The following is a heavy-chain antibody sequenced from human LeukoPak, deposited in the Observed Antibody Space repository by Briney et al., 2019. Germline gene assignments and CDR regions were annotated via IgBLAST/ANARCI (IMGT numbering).Heavy chain of an antibody. J-gene: IGHJ4*02. D-gene: IGHD3-22*01. CDR2: ISVSGGST. CDR3: AKDPTGKYYYDSSGYYDY. V-gene: IGHV3-23*01. Sequence: SGGSLRLSCAASGFTFSSYAMSWVRQAPGKGLEWVSAISVSGGSTYYADSVKGRFTISRDNFKNTLYLQMNSLRAEDTAVYYCAKDPTGKYYYDSSGYYDYWGQGTLVTVSS. CDR1: GFTFSSYA.